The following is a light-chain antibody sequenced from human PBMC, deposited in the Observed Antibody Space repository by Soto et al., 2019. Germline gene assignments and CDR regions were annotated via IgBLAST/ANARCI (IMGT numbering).Light chain of an antibody. Sequence: EVVLTQSPATLSLSPGERATLSCRASQSVDSYLAWYQQQPGQAPRLLIFDASNRATGIPARFSGSGSGTDFTLTISSLEPEDFAVYYCQQRSNYITFGQGTRLEIE. CDR2: DAS. CDR3: QQRSNYIT. J-gene: IGKJ5*01. V-gene: IGKV3-11*01. CDR1: QSVDSY.